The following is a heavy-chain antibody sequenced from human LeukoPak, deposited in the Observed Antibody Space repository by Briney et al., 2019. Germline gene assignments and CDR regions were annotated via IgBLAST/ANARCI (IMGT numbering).Heavy chain of an antibody. Sequence: GGSLRLSCTASGFTFSHYAMIWVRQTPGKGLEWVSAINDGDDGPYYADSVKGRFTISRDNSRNTLYLQMNSLRAEDTAVYYCARTMVRGVIIPYYYGMDVWGQGTTVTVSS. D-gene: IGHD3-10*01. CDR3: ARTMVRGVIIPYYYGMDV. CDR2: INDGDDGP. V-gene: IGHV3-23*01. CDR1: GFTFSHYA. J-gene: IGHJ6*02.